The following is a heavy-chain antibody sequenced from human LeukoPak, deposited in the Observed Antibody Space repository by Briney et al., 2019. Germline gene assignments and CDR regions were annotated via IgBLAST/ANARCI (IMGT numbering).Heavy chain of an antibody. CDR2: INPNSGGT. CDR1: GYTFTGYY. V-gene: IGHV1-2*02. J-gene: IGHJ4*02. Sequence: GASVKVSCKASGYTFTGYYMHWVRQAPGQGLEWMGWINPNSGGTNYAQKFQGRVTMTRDTSISTAYMELSRLGSDDTAVYYCATQPYYYDSSGYADYWGQGTLVTVSS. CDR3: ATQPYYYDSSGYADY. D-gene: IGHD3-22*01.